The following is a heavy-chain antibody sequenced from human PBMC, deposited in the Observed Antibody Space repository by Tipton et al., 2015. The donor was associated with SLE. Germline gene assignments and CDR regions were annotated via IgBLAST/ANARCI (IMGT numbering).Heavy chain of an antibody. V-gene: IGHV3-49*04. CDR1: GFTFGDYA. CDR2: IRSKAYGGTT. Sequence: RSLRLSCTASGFTFGDYAMSWVRQAPGKGLEWVGFIRSKAYGGTTEYAASVKGRFTISRDDSKSIAYLQMNSLKTEDTAVYYCTRSPRTTVTLFDYWGQGTLVTVSS. D-gene: IGHD4-17*01. CDR3: TRSPRTTVTLFDY. J-gene: IGHJ4*02.